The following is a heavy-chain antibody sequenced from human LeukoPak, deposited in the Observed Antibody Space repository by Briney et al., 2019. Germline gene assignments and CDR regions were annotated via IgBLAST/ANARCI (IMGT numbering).Heavy chain of an antibody. Sequence: GGTLRLSCAASGFPFSTYSLNWVRQAPGKGLEWVSSISAGGDFEYYGDLVRGRFTMSRDNAKNLLHQQMPTLTSEDTAVYYCVRDTYDTSKYAYFDSWGHGTLVTVSS. V-gene: IGHV3-21*03. CDR3: VRDTYDTSKYAYFDS. CDR1: GFPFSTYS. CDR2: ISAGGDFE. J-gene: IGHJ4*01. D-gene: IGHD3-22*01.